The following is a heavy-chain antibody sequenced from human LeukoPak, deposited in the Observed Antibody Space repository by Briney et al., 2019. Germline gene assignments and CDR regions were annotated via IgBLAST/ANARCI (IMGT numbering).Heavy chain of an antibody. J-gene: IGHJ4*02. V-gene: IGHV3-7*03. CDR3: AKDPMTSVTTTAY. CDR1: GFPFSTYW. D-gene: IGHD4-17*01. Sequence: GGSLRLSCAASGFPFSTYWMSWVRQAPGKGLEWVANINQDGTEKYYVDSVKGRFTISRDYAKNSLYLQMNSLRAEDTAVYYCAKDPMTSVTTTAYWGQGTLVTVSS. CDR2: INQDGTEK.